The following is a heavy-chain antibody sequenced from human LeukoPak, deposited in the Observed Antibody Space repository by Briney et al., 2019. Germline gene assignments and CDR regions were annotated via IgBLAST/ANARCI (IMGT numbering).Heavy chain of an antibody. J-gene: IGHJ5*02. Sequence: GASVKVSCKASGYTFTGYYMHWVRQAPGQGLEWMGRINPNSGGTNYAQKFQGRVTMTRDTSISTAYMELSRLRSDDTGVYYCVREPNYGDYWFDPWGQGTLVTVSS. CDR2: INPNSGGT. CDR1: GYTFTGYY. D-gene: IGHD4-17*01. V-gene: IGHV1-2*05. CDR3: VREPNYGDYWFDP.